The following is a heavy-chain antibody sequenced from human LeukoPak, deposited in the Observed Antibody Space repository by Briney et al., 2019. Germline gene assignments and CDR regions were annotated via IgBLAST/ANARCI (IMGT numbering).Heavy chain of an antibody. CDR2: IRYDGSNK. CDR3: AKDGAIAAVLHAEYFQH. V-gene: IGHV3-30*02. CDR1: GCTFSSYG. Sequence: GGSLRLSCAASGCTFSSYGMHWVRQAPGKGLEWVAVIRYDGSNKYYADSVKGRFTISRDNSKNTLYLQMNSLRAEDTAVYYCAKDGAIAAVLHAEYFQHWGQGTLVTVSS. D-gene: IGHD6-13*01. J-gene: IGHJ1*01.